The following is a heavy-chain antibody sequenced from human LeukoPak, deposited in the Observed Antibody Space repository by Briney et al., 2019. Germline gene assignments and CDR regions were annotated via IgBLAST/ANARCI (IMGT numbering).Heavy chain of an antibody. D-gene: IGHD3-10*02. CDR1: GFTFDDYG. J-gene: IGHJ6*03. V-gene: IGHV3-20*04. CDR3: ARIVGGVIIMGCMDV. CDR2: INWSGGIT. Sequence: GGSLRLSCAASGFTFDDYGMSWVRQAPGKGLEWVSDINWSGGITAYGDSVKGRFTISRDNAKNSLYLQMNSLRAEDTALYYCARIVGGVIIMGCMDVWGKGAMVTVSS.